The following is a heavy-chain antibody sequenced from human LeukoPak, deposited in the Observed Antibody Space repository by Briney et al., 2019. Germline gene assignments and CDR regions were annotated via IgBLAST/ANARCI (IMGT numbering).Heavy chain of an antibody. D-gene: IGHD3-22*01. V-gene: IGHV1-8*01. CDR1: GYTFTSYD. Sequence: GASVEVSCKASGYTFTSYDINWVRQATGQGLEWMGWMNPNSGNTGYAQRFQGRVTMTRNTSISTAYMELSSLRSEDTAVYYCARGQRAYYYDSSGYSDAFDIWGQGTMVTVSS. J-gene: IGHJ3*02. CDR3: ARGQRAYYYDSSGYSDAFDI. CDR2: MNPNSGNT.